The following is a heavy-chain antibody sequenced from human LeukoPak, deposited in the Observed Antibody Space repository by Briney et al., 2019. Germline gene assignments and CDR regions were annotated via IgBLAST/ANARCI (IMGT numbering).Heavy chain of an antibody. Sequence: ASVKVSCKASGYTFTSYDINWVRQATGQGLEWMGWMNPNSGNTGYAQKFQGRVTITRNTSISTAYMELSSLRSEDTAVYYCARVPQPRANERGFDPWGQGTLVTVSS. CDR3: ARVPQPRANERGFDP. CDR1: GYTFTSYD. CDR2: MNPNSGNT. V-gene: IGHV1-8*03. D-gene: IGHD1-1*01. J-gene: IGHJ5*02.